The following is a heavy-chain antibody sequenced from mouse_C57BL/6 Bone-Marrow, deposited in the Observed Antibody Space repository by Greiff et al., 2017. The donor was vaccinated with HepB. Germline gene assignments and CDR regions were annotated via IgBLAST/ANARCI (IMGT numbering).Heavy chain of an antibody. Sequence: EVQGVESGGGLVKPGGSLKLSCAASGFTFSDYGMHWVRQAPEKGLEWVAYISSGSSTIYYADTVKGRFTISRDNAKNTLFLQMTSLRSEDTAMYYCASDGYYGSSPVAYWGQGTLVTVSA. V-gene: IGHV5-17*01. CDR1: GFTFSDYG. CDR3: ASDGYYGSSPVAY. D-gene: IGHD1-1*01. J-gene: IGHJ3*01. CDR2: ISSGSSTI.